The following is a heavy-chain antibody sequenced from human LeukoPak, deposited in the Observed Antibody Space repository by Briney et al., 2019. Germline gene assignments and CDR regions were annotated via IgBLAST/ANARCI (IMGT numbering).Heavy chain of an antibody. CDR1: GVTFSSYW. Sequence: GGSLRLSCAASGVTFSSYWMHWVRQAPGKGLVWVSRINSDGSSTSYADSVKGRFTISRDNAKNTLYLQMNSLRAEDTAVYYCARAEYYDFWSGYYTRYAFDIWGQGTMVTVSS. V-gene: IGHV3-74*01. CDR3: ARAEYYDFWSGYYTRYAFDI. D-gene: IGHD3-3*01. CDR2: INSDGSST. J-gene: IGHJ3*02.